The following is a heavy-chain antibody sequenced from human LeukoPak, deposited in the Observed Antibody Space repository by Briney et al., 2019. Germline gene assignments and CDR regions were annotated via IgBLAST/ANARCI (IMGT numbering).Heavy chain of an antibody. CDR3: ARAQYYFDS. Sequence: GGSLRLSCAASGFTFSSYAMSWVRQAPGKGLEWLSYITSTSSYTNYADSVKGRFTISRDNAKKLVYLQMNSLRVEDTAVYYCARAQYYFDSWGQGALVTVSS. CDR1: GFTFSSYA. CDR2: ITSTSSYT. J-gene: IGHJ4*02. V-gene: IGHV3-21*05.